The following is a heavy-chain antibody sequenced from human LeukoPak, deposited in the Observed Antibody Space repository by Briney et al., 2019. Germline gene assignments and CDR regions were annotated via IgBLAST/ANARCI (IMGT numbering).Heavy chain of an antibody. V-gene: IGHV3-9*01. D-gene: IGHD6-13*01. Sequence: GGSLRLSCAASGFTFDDYAMHWVRQAPGKGLEWVSGISWNSGSIGYADSVKGRFTISRDNAKNSLYLQMNSLRAEDTALYYCAKDIWVAAAGTRPLIDYWGQGTLVTVSS. CDR1: GFTFDDYA. CDR2: ISWNSGSI. J-gene: IGHJ4*02. CDR3: AKDIWVAAAGTRPLIDY.